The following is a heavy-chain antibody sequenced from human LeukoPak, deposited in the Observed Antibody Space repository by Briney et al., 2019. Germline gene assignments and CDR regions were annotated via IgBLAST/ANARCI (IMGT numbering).Heavy chain of an antibody. V-gene: IGHV4-39*07. Sequence: SETLSLTCTVSGGSISSSSYYWGWIRQPPGKGLEWIGSIYYSGSTYYNPSLKSRVTISVDTSKNQFSLKLSSVTAADTAVYYCARDLYSYGQAEGYWGQGALVTVSS. CDR1: GGSISSSSYY. D-gene: IGHD5-18*01. J-gene: IGHJ4*02. CDR3: ARDLYSYGQAEGY. CDR2: IYYSGST.